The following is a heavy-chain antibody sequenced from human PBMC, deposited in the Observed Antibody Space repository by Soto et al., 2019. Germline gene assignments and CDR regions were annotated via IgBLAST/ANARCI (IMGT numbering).Heavy chain of an antibody. J-gene: IGHJ4*02. CDR2: VFDSGKT. CDR1: GGSITSGGYS. V-gene: IGHV4-31*02. D-gene: IGHD3-3*01. CDR3: ARGSGYYRNFDS. Sequence: QVQLQESGPGLVKPSQTLSLTCSVSGGSITSGGYSWTWIGHQPGKALQWIGYVFDSGKTYYNPSLKGRLTISVDTAKNLFSLELSSVTAADTAVYFCARGSGYYRNFDSWGQGTLVSVSS.